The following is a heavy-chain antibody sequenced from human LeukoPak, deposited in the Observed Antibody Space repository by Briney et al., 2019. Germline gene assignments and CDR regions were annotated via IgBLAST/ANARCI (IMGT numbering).Heavy chain of an antibody. J-gene: IGHJ4*02. D-gene: IGHD3-22*01. Sequence: PGGSLRLSCAASGFTFSSYGMHWVRQAPGKGLEWVAVIWYDGSNKYYADSVKGRFTISRDNSKNTLYLQMNSLRAEDTAVYYCARANYYDSSGYQGDYWGQGTLVTVSS. CDR3: ARANYYDSSGYQGDY. V-gene: IGHV3-33*01. CDR1: GFTFSSYG. CDR2: IWYDGSNK.